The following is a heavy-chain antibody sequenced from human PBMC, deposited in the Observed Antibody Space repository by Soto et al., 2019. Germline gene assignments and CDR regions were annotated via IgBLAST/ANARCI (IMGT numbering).Heavy chain of an antibody. Sequence: GGSLRLSCAASGFTFDDYAMHWVRQAPGKGLEWVSGISWNSGSIGYADSVKGRFTISRDNAKNSLYLQMNSLRAEDTAVYYCAKDRSGSSSPYYYMDVWGKGTTVTVSS. CDR1: GFTFDDYA. V-gene: IGHV3-9*01. D-gene: IGHD6-6*01. CDR3: AKDRSGSSSPYYYMDV. CDR2: ISWNSGSI. J-gene: IGHJ6*03.